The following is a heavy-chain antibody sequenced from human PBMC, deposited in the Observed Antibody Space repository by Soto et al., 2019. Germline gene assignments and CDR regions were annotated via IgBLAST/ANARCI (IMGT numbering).Heavy chain of an antibody. V-gene: IGHV1-69*02. CDR3: ARAFYCSSTSCYDSGWFDP. CDR2: IIPILGIA. D-gene: IGHD2-2*01. J-gene: IGHJ5*02. Sequence: ASVKVSCKASGGTFSSYTISWVRQAPGQGLEWMGRIIPILGIANYAQKFQGRVTITADKSTSTAYMELSSLRSEDTAVYYCARAFYCSSTSCYDSGWFDPWGQGTLVTVSS. CDR1: GGTFSSYT.